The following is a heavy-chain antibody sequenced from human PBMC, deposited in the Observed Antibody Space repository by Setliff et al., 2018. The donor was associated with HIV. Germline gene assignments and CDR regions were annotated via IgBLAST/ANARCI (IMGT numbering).Heavy chain of an antibody. CDR2: INHSGST. CDR1: GGSFSGSY. J-gene: IGHJ4*02. D-gene: IGHD1-26*01. V-gene: IGHV4-34*01. CDR3: ASRRAAMWHGLFVGFEN. Sequence: SETLSLTCAVYGGSFSGSYWSWIRQPPGKGPEWIGEINHSGSTNYSPSLKSRVTISVDTSKNQFSLKLSSVTAAETAVYYCASRRAAMWHGLFVGFENWGQGTRVTVSS.